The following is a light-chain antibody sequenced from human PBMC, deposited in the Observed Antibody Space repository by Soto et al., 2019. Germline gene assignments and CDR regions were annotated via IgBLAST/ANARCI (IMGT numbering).Light chain of an antibody. CDR1: QGIRND. Sequence: AIQMTQSPSSLSASVGDRVTITCRASQGIRNDLGWYQQKQGKAPKLLIYAASSLQSGVPSRFSGSGSGTEFPLTISSLQLEDFAPYYCLQDYNYPRTFGQGTKGDIK. CDR2: AAS. V-gene: IGKV1-6*01. J-gene: IGKJ1*01. CDR3: LQDYNYPRT.